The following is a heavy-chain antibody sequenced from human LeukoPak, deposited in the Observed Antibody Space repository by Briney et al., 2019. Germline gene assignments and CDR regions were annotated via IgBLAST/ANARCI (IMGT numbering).Heavy chain of an antibody. J-gene: IGHJ5*02. CDR3: ARVLPGTNWFDP. CDR1: GGSISSGGYY. D-gene: IGHD1-7*01. Sequence: SETLSLTCTVSGGSISSGGYYWSWIRQHPGKGLEWIGYIYYSGSTYYNPSLKSRVTISVDTSKNQFSLKLSSVTAADTAVYYCARVLPGTNWFDPWGQGTLVTVSS. V-gene: IGHV4-31*03. CDR2: IYYSGST.